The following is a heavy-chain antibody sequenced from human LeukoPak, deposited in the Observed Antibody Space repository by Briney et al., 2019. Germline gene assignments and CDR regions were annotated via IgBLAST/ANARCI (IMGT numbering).Heavy chain of an antibody. CDR1: GYTFTGYY. CDR3: AKSGWYESSGPLYYFDY. Sequence: ASVTVSCKASGYTFTGYYMHWVRQAPGQGLEWMGRINPNSGGTNYAQKFQGRVTMTRDTSTSTAYMELSRLRSDDTAVYSCAKSGWYESSGPLYYFDYWGQGTLVTVSS. D-gene: IGHD3-22*01. J-gene: IGHJ4*02. CDR2: INPNSGGT. V-gene: IGHV1-2*06.